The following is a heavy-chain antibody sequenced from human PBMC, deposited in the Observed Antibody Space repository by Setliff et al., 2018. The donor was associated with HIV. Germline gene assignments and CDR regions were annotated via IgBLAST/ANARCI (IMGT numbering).Heavy chain of an antibody. J-gene: IGHJ3*02. CDR3: ARHGHFYDSSSSDAFDI. CDR2: VSYSGST. D-gene: IGHD3-22*01. CDR1: GGSISTYY. V-gene: IGHV4-59*08. Sequence: VSGGSISTYYWSWIRQPPGKGLEWLGYVSYSGSTNFNPSLESRLAMSVDMSKNHFSLKLRSVTAADTAVYYCARHGHFYDSSSSDAFDIWGHGTMVTVSS.